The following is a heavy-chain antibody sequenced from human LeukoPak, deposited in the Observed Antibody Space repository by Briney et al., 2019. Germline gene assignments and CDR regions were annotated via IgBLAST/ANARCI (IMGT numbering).Heavy chain of an antibody. J-gene: IGHJ4*02. V-gene: IGHV1-69*05. CDR3: ARGGPVLHTMIVPWDD. CDR1: GGTFSSYA. D-gene: IGHD3-22*01. Sequence: GASVKVSCKASGGTFSSYAISWVRQAPGQGLEWMGGIIPIFGTANYAQKFQGRVTITTDESTSTAYMELSSLRSEDTAVYYCARGGPVLHTMIVPWDDWGQGTLVTVSS. CDR2: IIPIFGTA.